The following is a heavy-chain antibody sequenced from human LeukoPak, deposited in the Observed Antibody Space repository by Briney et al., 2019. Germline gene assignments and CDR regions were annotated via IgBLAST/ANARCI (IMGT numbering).Heavy chain of an antibody. CDR1: GFTFSSYG. CDR2: IWYDGSNK. CDR3: ARDKYYYDSSGDTYDY. J-gene: IGHJ4*02. D-gene: IGHD3-22*01. Sequence: GGSLRLSCAASGFTFSSYGMHWVRQAPGKGLEWVAVIWYDGSNKYYADSVKGRFTISRDNSKNTLYLQMNSLRAEDTAVYYCARDKYYYDSSGDTYDYWGQGTLVTVSS. V-gene: IGHV3-33*01.